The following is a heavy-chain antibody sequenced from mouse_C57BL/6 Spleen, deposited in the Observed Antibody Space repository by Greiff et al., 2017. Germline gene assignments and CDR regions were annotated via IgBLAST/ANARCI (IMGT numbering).Heavy chain of an antibody. V-gene: IGHV1-69*01. CDR3: ARWDRLGPAWFAY. D-gene: IGHD3-3*01. Sequence: QVQLQQPGAELVMPGASVKLSCKASGYTFTSYWMHWVKQRPGQGLEWIGEIDPSDSYTNSNQTFKGKSTLTVDKSSSTAYMQLSTLTSEDSAGYYCARWDRLGPAWFAYRGQGTLVTVSA. CDR1: GYTFTSYW. CDR2: IDPSDSYT. J-gene: IGHJ3*01.